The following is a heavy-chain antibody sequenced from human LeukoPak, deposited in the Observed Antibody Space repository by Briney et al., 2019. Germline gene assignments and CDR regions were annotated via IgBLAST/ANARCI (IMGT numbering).Heavy chain of an antibody. CDR2: ISAYNGNT. D-gene: IGHD1-14*01. Sequence: ASVKVSCKASGYTFTSCGISWVRQAPGQGLEWMGWISAYNGNTNYAQKLQGRVTMTTDTSTSTAYMELRSLRSDDTAVYYCARARRPRTLPYYYYYMDVWGKGTTVTISS. CDR3: ARARRPRTLPYYYYYMDV. CDR1: GYTFTSCG. J-gene: IGHJ6*03. V-gene: IGHV1-18*01.